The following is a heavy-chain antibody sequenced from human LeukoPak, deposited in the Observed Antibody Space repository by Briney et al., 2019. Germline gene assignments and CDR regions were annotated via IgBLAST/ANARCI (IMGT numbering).Heavy chain of an antibody. V-gene: IGHV3-23*01. J-gene: IGHJ6*02. CDR2: ISGSGGST. CDR1: GFIFSNYA. D-gene: IGHD2/OR15-2a*01. CDR3: AKDLSPLYYYYGMDV. Sequence: GGSLRLSCAASGFIFSNYAMSRVRQAPGKGLEWVSAISGSGGSTYYADSVKGRFTISRDNSENTLYLQMNSLRAEDTAVYYCAKDLSPLYYYYGMDVWGQGTTVTVSS.